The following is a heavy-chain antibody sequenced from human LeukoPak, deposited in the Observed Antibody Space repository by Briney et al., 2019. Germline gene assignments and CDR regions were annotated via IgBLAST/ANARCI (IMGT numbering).Heavy chain of an antibody. J-gene: IGHJ4*02. Sequence: SETLSLACAVYGGSFSGYYWSWIRQPPGKGLEWIGEINHSGSTNYNPSLKSRVTISVDTSKNQFSLKLSSVTAADTAVYYCAGMNYRGDYWGQGTLVTVSS. CDR2: INHSGST. D-gene: IGHD1-7*01. V-gene: IGHV4-34*01. CDR1: GGSFSGYY. CDR3: AGMNYRGDY.